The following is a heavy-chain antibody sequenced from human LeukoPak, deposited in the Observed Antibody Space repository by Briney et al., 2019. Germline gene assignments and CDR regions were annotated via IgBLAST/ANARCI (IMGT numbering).Heavy chain of an antibody. Sequence: AGGSLRLSCAASGFTVSSNYMSWVRQAPGKGLEWVSSIGSSSTYMYYADSVKGRFTISRDNAKNSLYLQMNSLRAEDTAMYYCARQIDIDGYNYVSRLGGFDIWGQGTMVTVS. J-gene: IGHJ3*02. D-gene: IGHD5-24*01. V-gene: IGHV3-21*01. CDR2: IGSSSTYM. CDR1: GFTVSSNY. CDR3: ARQIDIDGYNYVSRLGGFDI.